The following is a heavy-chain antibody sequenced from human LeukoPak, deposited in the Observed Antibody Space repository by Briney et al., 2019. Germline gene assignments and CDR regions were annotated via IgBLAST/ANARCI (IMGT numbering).Heavy chain of an antibody. D-gene: IGHD6-19*01. CDR3: ARTVNSSGWYFADYYYGMDV. J-gene: IGHJ6*02. CDR2: IYTSGST. CDR1: GGSISSYY. Sequence: PSETLSLTCTVSGGSISSYYWSWIRQPAGKGLEWIGRIYTSGSTNYNPSLKSRVTMSVDTSKNQFSLKLSSVTAADTAAYYCARTVNSSGWYFADYYYGMDVWGQGTTVTVSS. V-gene: IGHV4-4*07.